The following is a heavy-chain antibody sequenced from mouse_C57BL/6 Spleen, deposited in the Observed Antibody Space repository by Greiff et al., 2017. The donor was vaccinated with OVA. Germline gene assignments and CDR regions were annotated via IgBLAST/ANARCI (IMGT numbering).Heavy chain of an antibody. CDR3: ARSGYSNYDDY. Sequence: QVQLQQSGPELVKPGASVKISCKASGYAFSSSWMNWVKQRPGKGLEWIGRIYPGDGDTNYNGKFKGKATLTADKSSSTAYMQLSSLTSEDSAVYFCARSGYSNYDDYWGQGTTLTVSS. CDR2: IYPGDGDT. V-gene: IGHV1-82*01. CDR1: GYAFSSSW. J-gene: IGHJ2*01. D-gene: IGHD2-5*01.